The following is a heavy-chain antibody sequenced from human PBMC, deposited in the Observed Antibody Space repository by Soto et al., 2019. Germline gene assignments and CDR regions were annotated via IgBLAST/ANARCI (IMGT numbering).Heavy chain of an antibody. J-gene: IGHJ3*02. V-gene: IGHV3-66*01. CDR2: IYSAGNT. CDR3: ARADIAAAGGAFDI. CDR1: GFTVSSNY. Sequence: PGGSLRLSCAASGFTVSSNYMSWVRQAPGKGLEWISIIYSAGNTYYADSVKGRFTISRDNAKNTLYLQMNSLRAEDTAVYYCARADIAAAGGAFDIWGQGTMVTVSS. D-gene: IGHD6-13*01.